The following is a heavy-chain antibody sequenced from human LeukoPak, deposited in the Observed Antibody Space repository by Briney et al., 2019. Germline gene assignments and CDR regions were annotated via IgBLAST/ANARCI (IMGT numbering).Heavy chain of an antibody. CDR3: AKDRFCSGAGCSDAFDI. CDR1: GFSFIRYA. CDR2: ISGSGGNT. V-gene: IGHV3-23*01. Sequence: GGSLTPSCAADGFSFIRYAMSWVRQAPGKGLEWVSCISGSGGNTYYTDSVKGRFTISRENSKSTLYLQMNSLRAEDTAIYYCAKDRFCSGAGCSDAFDIWGQGTMVIVSS. J-gene: IGHJ3*02. D-gene: IGHD2-15*01.